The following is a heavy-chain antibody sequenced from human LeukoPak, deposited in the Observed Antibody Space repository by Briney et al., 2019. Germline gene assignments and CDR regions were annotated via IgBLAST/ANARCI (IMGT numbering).Heavy chain of an antibody. CDR3: ARRIVVVPDAEGGGFDP. Sequence: GGSLRLSCAASGFTFSDYYMSWIRQAPGKGLEWVSYISSSGSTIYYADSVKGRFTISRDNAKNSLYLQMNSLRAEDTAVYYCARRIVVVPDAEGGGFDPWGQGTLVTVSS. D-gene: IGHD2-2*01. V-gene: IGHV3-11*04. J-gene: IGHJ5*02. CDR1: GFTFSDYY. CDR2: ISSSGSTI.